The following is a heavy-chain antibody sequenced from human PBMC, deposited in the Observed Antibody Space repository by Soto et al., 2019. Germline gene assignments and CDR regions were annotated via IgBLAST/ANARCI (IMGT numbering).Heavy chain of an antibody. CDR3: AHSTDNMALDY. V-gene: IGHV2-5*02. CDR1: GFSLSTSGVG. CDR2: IYWDDDK. D-gene: IGHD2-8*02. Sequence: QITLKESGPTLVKPTQTLTLTCTFSGFSLSTSGVGVGWIRQPPGEALEWLTLIYWDDDKRYSPSLKSRLTITKDTSKNQVVLIMANMDPVDTATYYCAHSTDNMALDYWGQGTLVTVSS. J-gene: IGHJ4*02.